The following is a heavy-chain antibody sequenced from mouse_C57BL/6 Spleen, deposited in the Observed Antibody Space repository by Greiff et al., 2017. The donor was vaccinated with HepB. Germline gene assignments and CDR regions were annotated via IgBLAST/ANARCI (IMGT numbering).Heavy chain of an antibody. Sequence: EVQWVESGGDLVKPGGSLKLSCAASGFTFSSYGMSWVRQTPDKRLEWVATISSGGSYTYYPDSVKGRFTISRDNAKNTLYLQMSSLKSEDTAMYYCARHDYDGYYYFDYWGQGTTLTVSS. J-gene: IGHJ2*01. CDR2: ISSGGSYT. V-gene: IGHV5-6*01. CDR1: GFTFSSYG. D-gene: IGHD2-3*01. CDR3: ARHDYDGYYYFDY.